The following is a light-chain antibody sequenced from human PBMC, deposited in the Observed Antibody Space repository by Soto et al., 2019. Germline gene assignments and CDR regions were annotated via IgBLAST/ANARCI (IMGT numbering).Light chain of an antibody. J-gene: IGLJ2*01. Sequence: QSALTQPASVSGSPGQSITISCTGTSSDIGNYNLVSWYQQHPGSVPKLMIFETTKRPSGVSNRFSGSKSGNTASLTISGLQAEDEADYHCCSYAGSSTLVFGGGTKLTVL. CDR3: CSYAGSSTLV. V-gene: IGLV2-23*01. CDR2: ETT. CDR1: SSDIGNYNL.